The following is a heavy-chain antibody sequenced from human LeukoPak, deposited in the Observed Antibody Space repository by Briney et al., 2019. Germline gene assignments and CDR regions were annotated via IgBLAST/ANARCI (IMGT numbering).Heavy chain of an antibody. CDR1: GFTFSSYE. D-gene: IGHD5-18*01. Sequence: PGGSLRLSCAASGFTFSSYEMHWVRQAPGKGLELVSYISGDGSSMDYADSVKGRFIISRDNAKNSLFLYMDSLRAEDTALYYCARQFFSYGPPDPFDIWGQGTMVTV. V-gene: IGHV3-48*03. J-gene: IGHJ3*02. CDR2: ISGDGSSM. CDR3: ARQFFSYGPPDPFDI.